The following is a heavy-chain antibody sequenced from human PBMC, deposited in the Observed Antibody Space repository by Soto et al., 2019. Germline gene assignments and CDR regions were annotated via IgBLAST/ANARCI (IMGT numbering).Heavy chain of an antibody. V-gene: IGHV6-1*01. J-gene: IGHJ6*03. CDR1: GDSVSSNSAA. Sequence: KQSQTLSLTCAISGDSVSSNSAAWNWIRQSPSRGLEWLGRTYYRSKWYNDYAVSVKSRITINPDTSKNKFSLQLNSVTPEDTAVYYCARSLWFGELSAPLGGDYYYYYMDVWGKGTTVTVSS. D-gene: IGHD3-10*01. CDR2: TYYRSKWYN. CDR3: ARSLWFGELSAPLGGDYYYYYMDV.